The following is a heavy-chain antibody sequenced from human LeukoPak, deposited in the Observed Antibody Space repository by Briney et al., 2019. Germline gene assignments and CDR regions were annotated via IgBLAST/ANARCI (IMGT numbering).Heavy chain of an antibody. Sequence: GGSLRLSCAAPGFTFSSYGMNWVRQAPGKGLEWVSYISYDTSTIYYADSVKGRFTISRDNAKNSLCLQMNSLRAEDTAVYYCARVNRMVPGYCSGGTCPGDYWGQGTLVTVSS. D-gene: IGHD2-15*01. CDR1: GFTFSSYG. CDR3: ARVNRMVPGYCSGGTCPGDY. J-gene: IGHJ4*02. CDR2: ISYDTSTI. V-gene: IGHV3-48*01.